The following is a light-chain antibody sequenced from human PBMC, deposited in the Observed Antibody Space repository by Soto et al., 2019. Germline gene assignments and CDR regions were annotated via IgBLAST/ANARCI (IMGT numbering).Light chain of an antibody. V-gene: IGKV1-17*01. J-gene: IGKJ2*02. Sequence: DIQMTQSPSSLSASVGDRVTITCRASQGIRTDLTWYQQIPGKAPQRLLYAASRLQVGAPPRFSGSGSGTDFTRTFSSLQPEEFATYYCLQHSTYPRTFGQGTRLEI. CDR1: QGIRTD. CDR2: AAS. CDR3: LQHSTYPRT.